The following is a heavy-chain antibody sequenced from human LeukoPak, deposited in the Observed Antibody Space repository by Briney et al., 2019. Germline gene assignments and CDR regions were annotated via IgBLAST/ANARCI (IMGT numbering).Heavy chain of an antibody. J-gene: IGHJ4*02. CDR2: ISYDGSNK. Sequence: GGSLRISCAAPGFHLSSYGMHWVRQAPGKGPEWVAVISYDGSNKYYADSVKGRFTISRDNSKNTLYLQMNSLRAEDTAVYYCAKELSGQLLIDYWGQGTLVTVSS. CDR3: AKELSGQLLIDY. CDR1: GFHLSSYG. D-gene: IGHD2-2*01. V-gene: IGHV3-30*18.